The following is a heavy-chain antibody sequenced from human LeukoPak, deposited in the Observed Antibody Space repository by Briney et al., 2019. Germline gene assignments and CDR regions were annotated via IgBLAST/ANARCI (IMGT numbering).Heavy chain of an antibody. CDR2: IYTSGRT. CDR3: ARGVVTTGGSKFGKIDQYYFDY. Sequence: SETLSLTCTVSGGSISSYYWSWIRQPAGKGLEWIGRIYTSGRTNYNPSLKSRVTMSVDTSKNQFSLKLSSVTAADTAVYYCARGVVTTGGSKFGKIDQYYFDYWGQGTLVTVSS. D-gene: IGHD2-21*02. J-gene: IGHJ4*02. V-gene: IGHV4-4*07. CDR1: GGSISSYY.